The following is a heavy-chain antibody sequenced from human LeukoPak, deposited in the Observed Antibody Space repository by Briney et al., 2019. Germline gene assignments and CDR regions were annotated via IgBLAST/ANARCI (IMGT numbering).Heavy chain of an antibody. J-gene: IGHJ5*02. D-gene: IGHD6-6*01. V-gene: IGHV1-69*13. CDR3: ADIAAQAPDWFDP. CDR1: GGTFSSYA. Sequence: ASVEVSCKASGGTFSSYAISWVRQAPGRGLEWMGGIIPIFGTANYAQKFQGRVTITADESTSTAYMELSSLRSEDTAVYYCADIAAQAPDWFDPWGQGTLVTVSS. CDR2: IIPIFGTA.